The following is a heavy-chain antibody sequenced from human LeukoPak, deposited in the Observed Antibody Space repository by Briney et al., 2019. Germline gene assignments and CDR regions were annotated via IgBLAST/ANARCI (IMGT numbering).Heavy chain of an antibody. CDR2: VSGGGGTT. CDR1: GFTFSRFW. D-gene: IGHD2-2*01. CDR3: AKDMGYCSSATCYGLDY. V-gene: IGHV3-23*01. Sequence: PGGSLRLSCAASGFTFSRFWMSWVRQAPGKGLEWVSTVSGGGGTTYYADSVKGRFTISRDNSKNTLFLQMNSLRAEDTAIYYCAKDMGYCSSATCYGLDYWGQGTLVTVSS. J-gene: IGHJ4*02.